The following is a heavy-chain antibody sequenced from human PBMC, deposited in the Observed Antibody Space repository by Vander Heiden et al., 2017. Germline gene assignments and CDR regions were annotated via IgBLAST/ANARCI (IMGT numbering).Heavy chain of an antibody. CDR2: IWYDGSNK. CDR3: ARDDLGPGSAFDY. CDR1: GFTFSTYG. D-gene: IGHD2-15*01. J-gene: IGHJ4*02. V-gene: IGHV3-33*01. Sequence: QVQLVESGGGVVQPGRSLRLSWSASGFTFSTYGMHWVRQAPGKGLEWVAVIWYDGSNKYYADSVRGRFTISRDNSKNTLYLQMNSLRAEDTAVYYCARDDLGPGSAFDYWGQGTLVTVSS.